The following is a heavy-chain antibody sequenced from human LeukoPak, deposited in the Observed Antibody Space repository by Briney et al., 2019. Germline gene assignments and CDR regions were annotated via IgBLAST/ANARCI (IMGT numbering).Heavy chain of an antibody. CDR1: VGTFSSYA. D-gene: IGHD3-9*01. CDR3: ARDRYDILTGYYQLNWFDP. CDR2: IIPIFGTA. V-gene: IGHV1-69*05. J-gene: IGHJ5*02. Sequence: SVKVSCKASVGTFSSYAISWVRQAPGQGLEWMGGIIPIFGTANYAQKFQGRVTITTDESTSTAYMELSSLRSEDTAVYYCARDRYDILTGYYQLNWFDPWGQGTLVTVSS.